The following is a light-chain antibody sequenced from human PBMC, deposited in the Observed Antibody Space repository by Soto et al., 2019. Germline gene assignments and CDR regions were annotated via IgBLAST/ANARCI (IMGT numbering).Light chain of an antibody. CDR2: QDN. J-gene: IGLJ3*02. Sequence: SYELTQPLSVSVSPGQTAIITCSGDKLGNKYTCWYQQKPGQSPVLVIYQDNKRPSGIPERFSGSNSGNTATLTISGTQAMDEADYYCQAWDSRSYVVFGGGTKRTVL. CDR1: KLGNKY. V-gene: IGLV3-1*01. CDR3: QAWDSRSYVV.